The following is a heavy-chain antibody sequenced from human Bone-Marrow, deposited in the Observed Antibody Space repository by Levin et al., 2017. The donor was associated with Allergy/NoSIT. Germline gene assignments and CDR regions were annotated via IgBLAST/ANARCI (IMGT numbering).Heavy chain of an antibody. CDR2: VSAYSGNT. CDR1: GFTFTTYG. Sequence: ASVKVSCKASGFTFTTYGLTWVRQAPGRGLEWMGWVSAYSGNTNYALNLQDRVTMTTDTATNTAYMELSSLRSDDTAISYCARGHFPYYYYGMDVWGQGTTVVVSS. V-gene: IGHV1-18*01. J-gene: IGHJ6*02. CDR3: ARGHFPYYYYGMDV.